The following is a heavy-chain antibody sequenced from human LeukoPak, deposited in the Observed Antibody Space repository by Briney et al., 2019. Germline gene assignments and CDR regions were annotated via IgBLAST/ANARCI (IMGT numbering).Heavy chain of an antibody. CDR2: INPSGGST. CDR3: AREHSGYCSGGTCPFDY. J-gene: IGHJ4*02. CDR1: GYTFTSYY. V-gene: IGHV1-46*01. Sequence: GASVKVSCKASGYTFTSYYMHWVRQAPGQGLEWMGIINPSGGSTNHAQKFQGRVTMTRDTSTSTVYMELSSLRSEDTAVYYCAREHSGYCSGGTCPFDYWGQGTLVTVSS. D-gene: IGHD2-15*01.